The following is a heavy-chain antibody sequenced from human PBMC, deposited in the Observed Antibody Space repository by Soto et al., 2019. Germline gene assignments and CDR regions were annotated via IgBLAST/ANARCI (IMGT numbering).Heavy chain of an antibody. V-gene: IGHV1-69*02. Sequence: QVQLVQSGAEVKKPGSSVKVSCKACGGTFSSYTISWVRQAPGQGLEWMGRIIPILGIANYAQKFQGRVTITADKSTSTAYMELSSLRSEDTAVYYCARSGSSAYKDYYYYYMDVWGKGTTVTVSS. CDR2: IIPILGIA. D-gene: IGHD6-6*01. J-gene: IGHJ6*03. CDR3: ARSGSSAYKDYYYYYMDV. CDR1: GGTFSSYT.